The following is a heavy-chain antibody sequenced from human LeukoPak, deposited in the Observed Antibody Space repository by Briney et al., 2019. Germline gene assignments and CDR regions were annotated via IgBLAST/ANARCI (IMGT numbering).Heavy chain of an antibody. CDR2: IMTIFGSA. D-gene: IGHD5-24*01. Sequence: GASVKVSCKVSGGTFSSYAICWVRQAPGQGLEWMGGIMTIFGSANYAQKFQGRLTITADESTSTTYMELSSLRSEDTAVYYCARTLSLDGYNHFDFWGQGTLVTVSS. CDR1: GGTFSSYA. J-gene: IGHJ4*02. V-gene: IGHV1-69*13. CDR3: ARTLSLDGYNHFDF.